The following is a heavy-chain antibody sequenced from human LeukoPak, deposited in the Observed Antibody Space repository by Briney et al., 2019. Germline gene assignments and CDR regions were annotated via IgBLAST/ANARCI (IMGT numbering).Heavy chain of an antibody. CDR1: GFTVSGNY. CDR2: IYSGGTT. V-gene: IGHV3-53*01. D-gene: IGHD3-3*02. Sequence: GGSLRLSCAVSGFTVSGNYMSWVRQAPGKGLEWVSLIYSGGTTYHADSVKGRFTISRDNAKNSLYLQMNSLRAEDTAVYYCARGGTTRIFGCFDPWGQGTLVTVSS. CDR3: ARGGTTRIFGCFDP. J-gene: IGHJ5*02.